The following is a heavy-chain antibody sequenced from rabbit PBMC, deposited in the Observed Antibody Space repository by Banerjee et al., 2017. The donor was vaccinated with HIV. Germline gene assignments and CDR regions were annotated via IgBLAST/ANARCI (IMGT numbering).Heavy chain of an antibody. Sequence: QEQLVESGGDLVKPGASLTLTCKASGFSFSSGYYICWVRQAPGKGLEWIACIDGGNSGSTYYASWAKGRFTISKTSSTTVTLQVTRLTAADTATYFCARAIVPWLGLTRLDLWGPGTRVTVS. D-gene: IGHD4-1*01. CDR3: ARAIVPWLGLTRLDL. V-gene: IGHV1S45*01. CDR2: IDGGNSGST. J-gene: IGHJ3*01. CDR1: GFSFSSGYY.